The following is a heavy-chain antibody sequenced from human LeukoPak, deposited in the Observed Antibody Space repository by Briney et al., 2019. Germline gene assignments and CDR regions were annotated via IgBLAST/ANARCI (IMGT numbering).Heavy chain of an antibody. J-gene: IGHJ4*02. D-gene: IGHD6-19*01. CDR3: ATSDSSGWYGPFDY. CDR1: GYTFTGYY. V-gene: IGHV1-2*06. Sequence: ASVKVSCKASGYTFTGYYMHWVRQAPGQGLEWMGRINPNSGGTNYAQKFQGRVTMTRDTSISTAYMELSRLRSEDTAVYYCATSDSSGWYGPFDYWGQGTLVTVSS. CDR2: INPNSGGT.